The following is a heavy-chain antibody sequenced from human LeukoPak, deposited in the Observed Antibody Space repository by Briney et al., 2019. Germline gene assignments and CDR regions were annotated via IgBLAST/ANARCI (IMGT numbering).Heavy chain of an antibody. CDR2: IYYSGSTS. V-gene: IGHV4-39*07. CDR1: GGSISSSSYY. CDR3: AGAIVGTTPSFDY. Sequence: SETLSLTCTVSGGSISSSSYYWGWIRQPPGKGLEWIGSIYYSGSTSYYNPSLKSRVTISVDTSKIQFSLKLTSVTAADTAVYYCAGAIVGTTPSFDYWGQGTLVSVSS. D-gene: IGHD1-26*01. J-gene: IGHJ4*02.